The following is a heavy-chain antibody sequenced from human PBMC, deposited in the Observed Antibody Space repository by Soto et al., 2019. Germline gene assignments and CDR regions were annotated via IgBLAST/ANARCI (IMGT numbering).Heavy chain of an antibody. D-gene: IGHD1-26*01. CDR2: ISYDGSAK. CDR1: GLTFSIYD. J-gene: IGHJ3*01. Sequence: GGSLRLSCAASGLTFSIYDIYWVRQAPGKGLEWVALISYDGSAKYYADFVKGRFTISRDNFKDTLYLQMDGLRAEDTAVYHCAIIHSGSFGFDVWGQGTVVTASS. V-gene: IGHV3-30*03. CDR3: AIIHSGSFGFDV.